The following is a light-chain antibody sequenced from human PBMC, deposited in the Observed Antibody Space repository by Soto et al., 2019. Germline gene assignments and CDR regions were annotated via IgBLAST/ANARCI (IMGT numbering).Light chain of an antibody. CDR3: QQPGS. CDR1: QSVTSF. CDR2: DAS. Sequence: EIVLTQSPATLSLSPGERATLSCRASQSVTSFLAWYQQKPGQAPRLLIFDASTRATGIPARFSGSGSGTDFTLTISSLEPEDFAVYYCQQPGSFGGGTKV. J-gene: IGKJ4*01. V-gene: IGKV3-11*01.